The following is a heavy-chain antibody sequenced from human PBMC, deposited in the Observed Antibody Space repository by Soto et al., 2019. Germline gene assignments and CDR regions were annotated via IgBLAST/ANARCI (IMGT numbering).Heavy chain of an antibody. Sequence: XECLNLSCTASGFTFGTYAMTWVRQAAGGGLEWVSAISGSAGTFYATSVKGRFTISRDNSRSTVYLQVHSLRAEDSAIYYCAKEKDYDFNWGSDRFTSHSWGRGTLVTGS. J-gene: IGHJ4*02. V-gene: IGHV3-23*01. D-gene: IGHD3-16*02. CDR2: ISGSAGT. CDR1: GFTFGTYA. CDR3: AKEKDYDFNWGSDRFTSHS.